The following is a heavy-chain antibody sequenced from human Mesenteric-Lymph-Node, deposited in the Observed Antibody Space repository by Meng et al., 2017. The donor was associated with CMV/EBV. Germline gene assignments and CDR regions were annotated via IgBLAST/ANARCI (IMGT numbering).Heavy chain of an antibody. J-gene: IGHJ4*02. V-gene: IGHV3-15*01. D-gene: IGHD3-10*01. Sequence: FSNAWMSWVRQAPGKGLEWVGRIKSETDGGTTDYAAPVKGRFTISRDDSKNTLYLQMNSLKTEDTAVYYCTALWFGELLYEGDYYFDYWGQGTLVTVFS. CDR3: TALWFGELLYEGDYYFDY. CDR2: IKSETDGGTT. CDR1: FSNAW.